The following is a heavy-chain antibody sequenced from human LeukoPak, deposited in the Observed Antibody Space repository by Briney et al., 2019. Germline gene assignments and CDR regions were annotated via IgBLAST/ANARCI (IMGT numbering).Heavy chain of an antibody. CDR1: GFTFSSYA. J-gene: IGHJ4*02. V-gene: IGHV3-23*01. CDR3: XXAXRSPTYYYAYYFDY. Sequence: GGSLRLSCAASGFTFSSYAMSWVRQAPGKGLEWVSAISGSGGSTYYADSVKGRFTISRDNSKNTLYLQMNSLRAEDTAVYYXXXAXRSPTYYYAYYFDYWGQGTLVTVSS. CDR2: ISGSGGST. D-gene: IGHD3-10*01.